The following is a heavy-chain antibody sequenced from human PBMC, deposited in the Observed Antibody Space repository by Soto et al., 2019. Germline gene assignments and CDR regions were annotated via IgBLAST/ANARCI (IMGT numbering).Heavy chain of an antibody. Sequence: SETLSLTCAVSGGSISSSNWWSWVRQPPGKGLEWIGEIYHSGSTNYNPSLKSRVTISVDKSKNQFSLKLSSVTAADTAVYYCARVDITMVRGVKWYNWFDPWGQGTLVTVSS. V-gene: IGHV4-4*02. D-gene: IGHD3-10*01. CDR2: IYHSGST. J-gene: IGHJ5*02. CDR1: GGSISSSNW. CDR3: ARVDITMVRGVKWYNWFDP.